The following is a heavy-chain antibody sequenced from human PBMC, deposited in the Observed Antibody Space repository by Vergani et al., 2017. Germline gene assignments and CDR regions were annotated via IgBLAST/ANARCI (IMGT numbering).Heavy chain of an antibody. CDR3: ARNPYCGGDCYSDAFDI. J-gene: IGHJ3*02. V-gene: IGHV4-59*01. CDR1: GGSISSYY. D-gene: IGHD2-21*02. CDR2: IYYSGST. Sequence: QVQLQESGPGLVKPSETLSLICTVSGGSISSYYWSWIRQPPGKGLEWIGYIYYSGSTNYYPSLKSRVTISVDTSKNQFSLKLSSVTAADTAVYYCARNPYCGGDCYSDAFDIWGQGTMVTVSS.